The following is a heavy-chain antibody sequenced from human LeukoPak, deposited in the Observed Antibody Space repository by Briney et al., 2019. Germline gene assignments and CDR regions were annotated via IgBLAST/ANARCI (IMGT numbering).Heavy chain of an antibody. V-gene: IGHV3-74*01. D-gene: IGHD2-21*02. CDR1: GFTFSSYW. Sequence: QTGGSLRLSCAASGFTFSSYWMQWVRQGPGKGLVWVSRINKDGSSTSYADSVKGRFTTSRDNAKNTLYLQMNSLRAEDTAVYYCARGAYCGGDCYRNAFDIWGQGTMVTVSS. J-gene: IGHJ3*02. CDR2: INKDGSST. CDR3: ARGAYCGGDCYRNAFDI.